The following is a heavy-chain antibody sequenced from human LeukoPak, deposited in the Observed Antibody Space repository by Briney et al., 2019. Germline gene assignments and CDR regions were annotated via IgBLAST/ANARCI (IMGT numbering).Heavy chain of an antibody. CDR3: AKDLIAGPPDYFDY. CDR1: GFTFTIYA. D-gene: IGHD1-14*01. CDR2: TDGSNT. J-gene: IGHJ4*02. V-gene: IGHV3-30-3*01. Sequence: GRSLRLSCAASGFTFTIYAIHWVRQAPGKGLEWVAVTDGSNTFYADSVKSRFSLSSDNSKNTLYLQMNSLRAEDTAVYYCAKDLIAGPPDYFDYWGQGTLVTVSS.